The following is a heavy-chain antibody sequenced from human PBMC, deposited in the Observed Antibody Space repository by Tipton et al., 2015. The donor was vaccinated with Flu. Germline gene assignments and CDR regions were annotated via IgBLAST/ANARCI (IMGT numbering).Heavy chain of an antibody. Sequence: QLVQSGAEVKKPGASVKISCKASGYTFSNHWIVWVRQMPGKGLEWMGTIFPGHTDTRYGPSFQGQVTSSAAESITTAFLPWNTLKASDTAIYYCARQAIPMYSDCRDYFYSAMDVWGQGTTVTVSS. CDR1: GYTFSNHW. CDR3: ARQAIPMYSDCRDYFYSAMDV. J-gene: IGHJ6*02. V-gene: IGHV5-51*01. D-gene: IGHD1-26*01. CDR2: IFPGHTDT.